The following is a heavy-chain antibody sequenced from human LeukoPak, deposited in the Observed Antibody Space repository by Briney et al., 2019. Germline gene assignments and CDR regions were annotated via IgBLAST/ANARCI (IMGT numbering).Heavy chain of an antibody. Sequence: GGSLRLSCAASGFPLSSYAMSWVRQVPGKGLEWVSATSSSDDGTYHADSVRGRFTIYRDNFRNTLYLQMNRLRVEDAALYYCARDSQTGGSYWGQGTLVTVSS. D-gene: IGHD1-14*01. CDR1: GFPLSSYA. CDR2: TSSSDDGT. V-gene: IGHV3-23*01. CDR3: ARDSQTGGSY. J-gene: IGHJ4*02.